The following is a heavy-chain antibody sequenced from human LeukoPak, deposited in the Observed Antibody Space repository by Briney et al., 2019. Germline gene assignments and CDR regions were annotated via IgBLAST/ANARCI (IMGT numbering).Heavy chain of an antibody. V-gene: IGHV1-8*01. J-gene: IGHJ4*02. CDR1: GYTFTSYD. Sequence: ASVKVSCKASGYTFTSYDINWVRQATGQGLEWMGWMNPNSGNTGYAQKFQGRVTMTRNTSISTAYMELSSLRSEDTAVYYCARVHPLGYCTNGVCSNYFDYWGQGTLVTVSS. D-gene: IGHD2-8*01. CDR2: MNPNSGNT. CDR3: ARVHPLGYCTNGVCSNYFDY.